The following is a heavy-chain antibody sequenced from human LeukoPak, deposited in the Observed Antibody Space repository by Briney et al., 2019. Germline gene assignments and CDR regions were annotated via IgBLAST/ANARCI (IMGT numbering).Heavy chain of an antibody. CDR3: AESGVFDY. V-gene: IGHV4-39*01. J-gene: IGHJ4*02. CDR1: GGSISSSSYY. D-gene: IGHD5-12*01. CDR2: IYYSGST. Sequence: SETLSLTCTVSGGSISSSSYYGGWIRQPPGKGLEWIGSIYYSGSTYYNPSLESRVTISVDTSKNQFSLKLSSVTAADTAVYYCAESGVFDYWGQGTLVTVSS.